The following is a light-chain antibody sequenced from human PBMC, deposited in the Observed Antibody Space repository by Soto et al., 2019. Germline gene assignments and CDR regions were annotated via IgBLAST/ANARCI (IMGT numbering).Light chain of an antibody. J-gene: IGKJ2*01. Sequence: EIVMTQSPATLSVSPGERATLSCRASQSISSSLAWYQLKPGQAPRLLIYGASTRATGIPARFSGSGSGTEFILTISSLQSEDFAVYYCQQYNDWRYTFGQGTKLEIK. CDR1: QSISSS. CDR2: GAS. V-gene: IGKV3-15*01. CDR3: QQYNDWRYT.